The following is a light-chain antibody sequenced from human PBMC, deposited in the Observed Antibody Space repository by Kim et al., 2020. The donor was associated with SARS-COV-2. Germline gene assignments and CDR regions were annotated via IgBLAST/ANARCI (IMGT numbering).Light chain of an antibody. CDR3: HQSHTYPLT. J-gene: IGKJ4*01. Sequence: DIQMTQSPSALSASVGDTVTITCRASESVGTLLSWFQQRPGKAPNLLIYSTSTLAAGVPSRFSGSGSVTEFSLTISGLQPDDFATYYCHQSHTYPLTFGGGTKVEIK. V-gene: IGKV1-5*03. CDR2: STS. CDR1: ESVGTL.